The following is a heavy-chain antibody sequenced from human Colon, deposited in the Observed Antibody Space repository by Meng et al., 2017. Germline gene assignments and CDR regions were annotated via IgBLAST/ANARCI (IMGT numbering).Heavy chain of an antibody. CDR1: GGSFSGYY. D-gene: IGHD2-21*01. CDR2: INHSGGI. V-gene: IGHV4-34*01. Sequence: SQTLSLTCAIYGGSFSGYYWSWIRQPPGKGLEWIGEINHSGGISYNPSLKSRLTISVDTSRNQMSLKLSSVTAADTAVYYCARGSIADRLANWGQGTLVTVSS. CDR3: ARGSIADRLAN. J-gene: IGHJ4*02.